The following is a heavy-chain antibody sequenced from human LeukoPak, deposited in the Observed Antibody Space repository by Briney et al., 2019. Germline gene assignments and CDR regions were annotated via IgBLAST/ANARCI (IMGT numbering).Heavy chain of an antibody. Sequence: SETLSLTCTVSGGSISSYYWSWIRQPPGKGLEWIGYIYYSGSTNYNPSLKSRVTISVDTSKNQFSLKLSSVTAADTAVYYCARGAKDSSGYYGDYFDHWGQGTPVAVSS. J-gene: IGHJ4*02. CDR2: IYYSGST. D-gene: IGHD3-22*01. CDR3: ARGAKDSSGYYGDYFDH. CDR1: GGSISSYY. V-gene: IGHV4-59*01.